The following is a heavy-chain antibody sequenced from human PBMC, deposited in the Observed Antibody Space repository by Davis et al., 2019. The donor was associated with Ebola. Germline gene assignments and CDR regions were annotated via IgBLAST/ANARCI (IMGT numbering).Heavy chain of an antibody. CDR2: IYYSGST. CDR3: ARGCPISMIVVGKNWFDP. Sequence: PSETLSLTCAVYGGSFSGYYWSWIRQPPGKGLEWIGCIYYSGSTNSNPSLKSRVTISVDTSKNQFSLKLSSVTAADTAVYYCARGCPISMIVVGKNWFDPWGQGTLVTVSS. D-gene: IGHD3-22*01. CDR1: GGSFSGYY. V-gene: IGHV4-59*12. J-gene: IGHJ5*02.